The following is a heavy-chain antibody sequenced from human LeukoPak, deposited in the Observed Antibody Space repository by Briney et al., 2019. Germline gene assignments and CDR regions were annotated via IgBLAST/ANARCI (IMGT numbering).Heavy chain of an antibody. J-gene: IGHJ4*02. Sequence: GGSLRLSCAASGFTFSSYWMSWVHQAPGKGLEWVANIKKDGSEKYYVDSVKGRFTISRDNAKNSLYLQMNSLRAEDTAVYYCARDLYRIVVVPHYFDYWGQGTLVTVSS. CDR2: IKKDGSEK. V-gene: IGHV3-7*01. D-gene: IGHD3-22*01. CDR1: GFTFSSYW. CDR3: ARDLYRIVVVPHYFDY.